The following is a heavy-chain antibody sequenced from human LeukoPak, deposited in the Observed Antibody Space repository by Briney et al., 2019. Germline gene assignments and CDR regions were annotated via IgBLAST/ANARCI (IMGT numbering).Heavy chain of an antibody. CDR2: ISYDGSNK. CDR3: AKDLKWRLLLHEFDY. J-gene: IGHJ4*02. Sequence: GGSLRLSCAASGFTFSSYGMHWVRQAPGKGLEGVAVISYDGSNKYYADSVKGRFTISRDNSKNTLYLQMNSLRAEDTAVYYCAKDLKWRLLLHEFDYWGQGTLVTVSS. CDR1: GFTFSSYG. D-gene: IGHD5-12*01. V-gene: IGHV3-30*18.